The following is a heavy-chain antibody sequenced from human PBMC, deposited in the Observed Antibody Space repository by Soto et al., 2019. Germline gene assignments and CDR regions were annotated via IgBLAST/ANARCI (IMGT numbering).Heavy chain of an antibody. D-gene: IGHD6-19*01. CDR2: IYHSGTT. V-gene: IGHV4-4*02. CDR1: GGSISSSDW. Sequence: PSETLSLTCTVSGGSISSSDWWNWVRQSPGKGLEWIGEIYHSGTTNYNPSLKSRVTISVDKSKNQFSLNLHSVTAADTAVYYCARMFVARTALAYFDYWGLGTLVTVSS. J-gene: IGHJ4*02. CDR3: ARMFVARTALAYFDY.